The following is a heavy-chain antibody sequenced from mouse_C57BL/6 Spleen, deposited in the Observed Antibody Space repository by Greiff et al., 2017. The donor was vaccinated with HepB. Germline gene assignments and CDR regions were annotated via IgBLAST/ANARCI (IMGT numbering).Heavy chain of an antibody. CDR1: GYTFTSYG. Sequence: VQLQQSGAELARPGASVKLSCKASGYTFTSYGISWVKQRTGQGLEWIGEIYPRSGNTYYNEKFKGKATLTADKSSSTAYMELRSRTSADYAVYFCARSSMVTTKAMDYWGQGTSVTVSS. CDR2: IYPRSGNT. CDR3: ARSSMVTTKAMDY. V-gene: IGHV1-81*01. D-gene: IGHD2-2*01. J-gene: IGHJ4*01.